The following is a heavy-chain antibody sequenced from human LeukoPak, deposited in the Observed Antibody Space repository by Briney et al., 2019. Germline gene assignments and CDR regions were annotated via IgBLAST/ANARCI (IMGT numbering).Heavy chain of an antibody. CDR1: GSTFSSYA. CDR2: ISGSGGST. V-gene: IGHV3-23*01. D-gene: IGHD6-19*01. Sequence: PGGSLRLSCAASGSTFSSYAMSWVRQAPGKGLEWVSAISGSGGSTYYADSVKGRFTISRDNSKNTLYLQMNSLRAEDTAVYYCAKDSSGWYAGHYYGMDVWGQGTTVTVSS. CDR3: AKDSSGWYAGHYYGMDV. J-gene: IGHJ6*02.